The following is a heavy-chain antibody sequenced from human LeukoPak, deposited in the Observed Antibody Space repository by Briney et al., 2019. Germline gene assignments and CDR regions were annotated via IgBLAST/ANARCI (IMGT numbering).Heavy chain of an antibody. Sequence: ASVKVSCKASGYTFTSYGISWVRQAPGQGLEWMGWISAYNGNTNYAQKLQGRVTMTTDTSTSTAYMELRSLRSDDTAVYYCARVWNYVHYYYYMDVWGKGTTVTVS. V-gene: IGHV1-18*01. J-gene: IGHJ6*03. CDR3: ARVWNYVHYYYYMDV. CDR2: ISAYNGNT. CDR1: GYTFTSYG. D-gene: IGHD1-7*01.